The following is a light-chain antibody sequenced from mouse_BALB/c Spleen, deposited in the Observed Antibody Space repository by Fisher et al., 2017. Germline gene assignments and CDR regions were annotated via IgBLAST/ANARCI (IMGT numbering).Light chain of an antibody. Sequence: IVLTQSPAIMSASPGEKVTMTCSASSSVSYMYWYQQKPGSSPKPWIYSTSNLASGVPSRFSGSGSGTSYSLTISRMEAEDAATYYCQQYSGYPLTFGAGTKLELK. V-gene: IGKV4-61*01. CDR1: SSVSY. CDR3: QQYSGYPLT. J-gene: IGKJ5*01. CDR2: STS.